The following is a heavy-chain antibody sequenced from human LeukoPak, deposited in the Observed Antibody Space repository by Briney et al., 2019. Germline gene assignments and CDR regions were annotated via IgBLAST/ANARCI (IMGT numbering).Heavy chain of an antibody. CDR3: SCDSWTTGEVKFDP. D-gene: IGHD4-11*01. Sequence: SETLSLTCTVSGGSIHSYWIWILQPAGKGLEWIGRISSSETITYKPALQSRLTISITTSKNQFTLNLMPVTAEVTAVYYASCDSWTTGEVKFDPWWQGTGVTVS. V-gene: IGHV4-4*07. J-gene: IGHJ5*02. CDR1: GGSIHSY. CDR2: ISSSETI.